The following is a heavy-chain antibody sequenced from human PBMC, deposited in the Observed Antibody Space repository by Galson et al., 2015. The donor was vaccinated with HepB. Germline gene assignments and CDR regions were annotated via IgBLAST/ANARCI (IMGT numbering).Heavy chain of an antibody. J-gene: IGHJ5*02. CDR3: ARDLRDIVVVPAALPEPNPKNWFDP. Sequence: SETLSLTCAVYGGSFSGYYWSWIRQPPGKGLEWIGEINHSGSTNYNPSLKSRVTISVDTSKNQFSLKLSSVTAADTAVYYCARDLRDIVVVPAALPEPNPKNWFDPWGQGTLVTVSS. D-gene: IGHD2-2*01. V-gene: IGHV4-34*01. CDR2: INHSGST. CDR1: GGSFSGYY.